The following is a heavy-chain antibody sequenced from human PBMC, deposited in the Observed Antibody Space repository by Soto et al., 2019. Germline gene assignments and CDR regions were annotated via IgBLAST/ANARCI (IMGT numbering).Heavy chain of an antibody. Sequence: SETLSLTCTVSGGSISSGDYYWSWIRQPPGKGLEWIGYIYYSGSTYYNPSLKSRVTISVDTSKNQFSLKLSSVTAADTAVYYCAREYRYDFWSGRQNWFDPWGQGTLVTVSS. CDR1: GGSISSGDYY. CDR2: IYYSGST. J-gene: IGHJ5*02. V-gene: IGHV4-30-4*01. CDR3: AREYRYDFWSGRQNWFDP. D-gene: IGHD3-3*01.